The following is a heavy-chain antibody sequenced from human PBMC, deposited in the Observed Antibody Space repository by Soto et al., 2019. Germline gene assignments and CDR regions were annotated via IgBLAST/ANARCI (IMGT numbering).Heavy chain of an antibody. J-gene: IGHJ4*02. CDR2: ITDTGGDA. D-gene: IGHD3-3*01. CDR1: GLTFGSRA. Sequence: LRLSCVASGLTFGSRAMSWVRQAPGEGLQWVSTITDTGGDAKYADSVRGRFVISRDNSKKTLYLQMTSLTAEDSAMYYCARAHDFWGGRQQPIDSWGQGTLVTVSS. V-gene: IGHV3-23*01. CDR3: ARAHDFWGGRQQPIDS.